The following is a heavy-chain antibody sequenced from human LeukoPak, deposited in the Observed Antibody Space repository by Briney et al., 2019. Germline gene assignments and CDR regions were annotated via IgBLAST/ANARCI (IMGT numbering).Heavy chain of an antibody. CDR2: MTGNGDST. CDR1: GFMFSTYA. D-gene: IGHD2-2*01. Sequence: PGGSLRLSCAASGFMFSTYAMNWVRQAPGKGLEGVAAMTGNGDSTYFAESVRGRFTISRDNSKNTLYLQMNSLRADDTALYYCAKDDKGSRGLISFWGQGTLVTVSS. J-gene: IGHJ4*02. V-gene: IGHV3-23*01. CDR3: AKDDKGSRGLISF.